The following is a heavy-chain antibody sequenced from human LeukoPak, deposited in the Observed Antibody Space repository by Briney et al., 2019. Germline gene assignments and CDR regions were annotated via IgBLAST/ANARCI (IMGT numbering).Heavy chain of an antibody. J-gene: IGHJ4*02. CDR3: AKDSTYSSGWYGLAY. CDR2: IYSGGTT. V-gene: IGHV3-66*01. D-gene: IGHD6-19*01. CDR1: GFTVSSKY. Sequence: GGSLRLSCAASGFTVSSKYMTWVRQAPGKGLEWVSVIYSGGTTYYADSVKGRFTISRDNSKNTLFLQMNRLRAEDTAVYYCAKDSTYSSGWYGLAYWGQGTLVTVSS.